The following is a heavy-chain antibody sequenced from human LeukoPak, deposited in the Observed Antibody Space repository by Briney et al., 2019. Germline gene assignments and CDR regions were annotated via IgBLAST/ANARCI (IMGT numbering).Heavy chain of an antibody. CDR2: IIPIFGTA. CDR3: ARDYFRPDYDFWSGYYRDYYYMDV. Sequence: SVKVSCKASGGTFSSYAISWVRQAPGQGLEWMGGIIPIFGTANYAQKFQGRVTITADKSTSTAYMELSSLRSEDTAVYYCARDYFRPDYDFWSGYYRDYYYMDVWGKGTTVTVSS. CDR1: GGTFSSYA. V-gene: IGHV1-69*06. J-gene: IGHJ6*03. D-gene: IGHD3-3*01.